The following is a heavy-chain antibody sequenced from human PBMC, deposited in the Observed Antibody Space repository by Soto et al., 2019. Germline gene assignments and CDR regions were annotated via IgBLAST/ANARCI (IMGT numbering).Heavy chain of an antibody. Sequence: QVQLVESGGGVVQPGRSLRLSCAASGFTFSNYAMHWVRQAPGKGLEWVAIIAYGGSSKDYADSVKGRFTISRDDSKNTLYLEMASLRAAATAVYYCARARAHILAFDYWGQGTLVTVSS. V-gene: IGHV3-30-3*01. CDR1: GFTFSNYA. D-gene: IGHD2-8*02. CDR2: IAYGGSSK. J-gene: IGHJ4*02. CDR3: ARARAHILAFDY.